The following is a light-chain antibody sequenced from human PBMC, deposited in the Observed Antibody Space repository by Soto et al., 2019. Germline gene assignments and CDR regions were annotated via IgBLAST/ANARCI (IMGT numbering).Light chain of an antibody. J-gene: IGKJ1*01. Sequence: EVVLTQSPATLSFSPGEQATLSCRASQNVRTFLDWYQQKPGQAPRLLIYGASNRATGIPARFSGSGSGTDFTLTISSLEPEDFAVYHCQQYNNWPGWTFGQGTKVEIK. V-gene: IGKV3-11*01. CDR1: QNVRTF. CDR3: QQYNNWPGWT. CDR2: GAS.